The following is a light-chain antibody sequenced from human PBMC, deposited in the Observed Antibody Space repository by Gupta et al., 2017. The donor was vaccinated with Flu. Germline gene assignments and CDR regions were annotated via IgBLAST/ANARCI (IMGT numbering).Light chain of an antibody. CDR1: SSEVGGNKY. V-gene: IGLV2-8*01. CDR3: NSYAGSNNWV. J-gene: IGLJ3*02. CDR2: EVS. Sequence: VTSTRTGPSSEVGGNKYVYYYQHHTDKAHKLMIYEVSRRTAEVPVCFSGSKSGNTATLTVSGLKEEEEDDYYCNSYAGSNNWVFGGGTEATVL.